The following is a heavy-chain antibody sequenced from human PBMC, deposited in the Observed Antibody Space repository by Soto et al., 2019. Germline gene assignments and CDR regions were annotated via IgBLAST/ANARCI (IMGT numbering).Heavy chain of an antibody. CDR2: ISYDGSNK. D-gene: IGHD6-13*01. J-gene: IGHJ6*02. CDR3: ARGRELVGDDYGMDV. Sequence: QVQLVESGGGVVQPGRSLRLSCAASGFTFSSYAMHWVRQAPGKGLEWVAVISYDGSNKHYADSVKGRFTIARDNSKNTLYVHMTGLRAEDTAVYYCARGRELVGDDYGMDVWGQGTTVTVSS. V-gene: IGHV3-30-3*01. CDR1: GFTFSSYA.